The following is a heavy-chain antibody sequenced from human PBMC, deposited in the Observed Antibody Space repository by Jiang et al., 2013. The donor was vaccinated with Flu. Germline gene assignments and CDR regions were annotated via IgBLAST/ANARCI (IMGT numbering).Heavy chain of an antibody. J-gene: IGHJ6*02. V-gene: IGHV1-24*01. Sequence: GAEVKKPGASVKVSCKVSGYTLTELSMHWVRQAPGKGLEWMGGFDPEDGETIYAQKFQGRVTMTEDTSTDTAYMELSSLRSEDTAVYYCATYVLNCTGGVCPYAPYYGMDVWGQGTTVTVSS. D-gene: IGHD2-8*02. CDR1: GYTLTELS. CDR3: ATYVLNCTGGVCPYAPYYGMDV. CDR2: FDPEDGET.